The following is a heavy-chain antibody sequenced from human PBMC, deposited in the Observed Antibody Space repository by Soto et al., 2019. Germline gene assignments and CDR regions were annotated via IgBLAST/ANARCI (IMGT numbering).Heavy chain of an antibody. CDR2: ISAYNGNT. CDR3: AIFGELLPSHYYYYGMDV. V-gene: IGHV1-18*04. Sequence: QVQLVQSGAEVKKPGASVKVSCKASGYTFTSYGISWVRQAPGQGLEWMGWISAYNGNTNYAQKLQGRVTMTTDTSTSTADMELRSLRSDDTAVYYCAIFGELLPSHYYYYGMDVWGQGTTVTVSS. D-gene: IGHD3-10*01. CDR1: GYTFTSYG. J-gene: IGHJ6*02.